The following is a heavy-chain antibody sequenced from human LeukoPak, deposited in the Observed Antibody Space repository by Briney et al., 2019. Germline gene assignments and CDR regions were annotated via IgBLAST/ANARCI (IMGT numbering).Heavy chain of an antibody. V-gene: IGHV1-2*02. CDR3: ARDNGDYWFDY. D-gene: IGHD4-17*01. CDR2: INPNSGGT. Sequence: ASVKVSCKASGYTFTGYYMHWVRQAPGQGLEWMGWINPNSGGTNYAQKFQGRVTMTRDTYISTAYMELTRLRSDETAVYYCARDNGDYWFDYWGQGTMVTVSS. J-gene: IGHJ4*02. CDR1: GYTFTGYY.